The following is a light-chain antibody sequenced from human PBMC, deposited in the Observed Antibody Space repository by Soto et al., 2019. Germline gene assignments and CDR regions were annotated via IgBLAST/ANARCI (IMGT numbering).Light chain of an antibody. CDR2: DTS. J-gene: IGKJ1*01. CDR3: QEYFHWPPGM. V-gene: IGKV3-15*01. Sequence: EIVVTQSPATLSASPEERVTRSFRASQFVSTRLAWYQQRPGQVPRLLIYDTSTRAPGISARFSGSGSGTEFTLTISSLQSEDFAVYFCQEYFHWPPGMFGPGTKVDIK. CDR1: QFVSTR.